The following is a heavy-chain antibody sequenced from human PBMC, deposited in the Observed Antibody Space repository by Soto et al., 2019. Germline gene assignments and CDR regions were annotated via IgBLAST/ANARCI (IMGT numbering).Heavy chain of an antibody. D-gene: IGHD4-17*01. Sequence: QVQLVESGGGVVQPGRSLRLSCVASGFTFSSYGMHWVRQAPGEGLEWVAVISYDGSHDYYADSVKGRFAISRDNSKNTLYLQMNSMRAEDSALYSCARRHDYGDYRVDYWGQGTLVTVSS. J-gene: IGHJ4*02. V-gene: IGHV3-30*03. CDR2: ISYDGSHD. CDR1: GFTFSSYG. CDR3: ARRHDYGDYRVDY.